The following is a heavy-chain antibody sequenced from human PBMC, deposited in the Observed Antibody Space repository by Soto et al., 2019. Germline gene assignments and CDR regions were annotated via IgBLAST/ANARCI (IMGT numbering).Heavy chain of an antibody. D-gene: IGHD6-13*01. CDR2: IIGSGGST. V-gene: IGHV3-23*01. J-gene: IGHJ5*02. Sequence: RILQTPGKGREWVSAIIGSGGSTYYADSVKGRFTISRDNSKNTLYLQMNSLRAEDTAVYYCSLSSSWYGSWFDPWGQGTLVTGSS. CDR3: SLSSSWYGSWFDP.